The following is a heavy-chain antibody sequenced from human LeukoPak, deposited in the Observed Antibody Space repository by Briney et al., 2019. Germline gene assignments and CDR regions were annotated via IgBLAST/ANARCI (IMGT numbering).Heavy chain of an antibody. D-gene: IGHD3-22*01. CDR3: AKALGYYYDSSGWPYYYLDY. V-gene: IGHV3-23*01. Sequence: GGSLRLSCAASGFTFSSYAMSWVRQAPGKGLEWVSAISASGGSAYYADSVKGRFTISRDNSKNTLYLRLNSLRAEDTAVYYCAKALGYYYDSSGWPYYYLDYWGQGTLVTVSS. CDR1: GFTFSSYA. J-gene: IGHJ4*02. CDR2: ISASGGSA.